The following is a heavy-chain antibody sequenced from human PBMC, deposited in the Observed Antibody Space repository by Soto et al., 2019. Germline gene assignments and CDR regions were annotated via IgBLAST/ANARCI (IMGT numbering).Heavy chain of an antibody. Sequence: QVQLVESGGGVVQPGRSLRLSCAASGFTFSSYAMHWVRQAPGKGLEWVAVISYDGSNKYYADSVKGRFTISRDNSKNTLYLQMNSLRAEDTAVYYCARDGGEGVVLAATNFDYCGQGTLVTVSS. V-gene: IGHV3-30-3*01. CDR2: ISYDGSNK. CDR1: GFTFSSYA. D-gene: IGHD2-15*01. J-gene: IGHJ4*02. CDR3: ARDGGEGVVLAATNFDY.